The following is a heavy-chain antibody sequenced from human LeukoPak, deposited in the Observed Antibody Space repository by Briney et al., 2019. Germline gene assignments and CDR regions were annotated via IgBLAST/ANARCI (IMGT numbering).Heavy chain of an antibody. V-gene: IGHV4-31*03. CDR3: ARYYYDSSGYYFDN. CDR1: GGSIGSGGYS. Sequence: SETLSLTCTVSGGSIGSGGYSWSWIRQHPGKGLEWIGYIYNSGSTYYNPSLKSRVTISVDTSKNQFSLKLSSVTAADTAVYYCARYYYDSSGYYFDNWGQGTQVTVSS. D-gene: IGHD3-22*01. J-gene: IGHJ4*02. CDR2: IYNSGST.